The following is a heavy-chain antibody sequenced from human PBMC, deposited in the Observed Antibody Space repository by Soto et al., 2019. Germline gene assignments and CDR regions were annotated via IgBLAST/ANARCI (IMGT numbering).Heavy chain of an antibody. CDR3: ALGRVQKSSGYFPFEY. V-gene: IGHV1-18*01. CDR1: GYTFISYG. D-gene: IGHD3-22*01. J-gene: IGHJ4*02. CDR2: ISTFNGKT. Sequence: QVQLVQAGAEVKKPGASVKVSCKASGYTFISYGISWVRQAPGQGLEWMGWISTFNGKTNYAQNVQGRVNMTTDTSTTTGYMELRSLKSDDTAVYYCALGRVQKSSGYFPFEYRGQGTLVSVSS.